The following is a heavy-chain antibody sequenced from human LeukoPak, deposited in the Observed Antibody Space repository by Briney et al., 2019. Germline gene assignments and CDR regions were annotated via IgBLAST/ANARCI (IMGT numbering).Heavy chain of an antibody. CDR3: AMGSYPRPYYFDY. CDR2: MNPNSGNT. CDR1: GYTFTSYD. V-gene: IGHV1-8*01. J-gene: IGHJ4*02. Sequence: ASVKVSCKASGYTFTSYDINWVRQATGQGLEWMGWMNPNSGNTGYAQKFQGRVTMTRNTSISTAYMELSSLRSEDTAVYYCAMGSYPRPYYFDYWGQGTLVTVSS. D-gene: IGHD3-16*02.